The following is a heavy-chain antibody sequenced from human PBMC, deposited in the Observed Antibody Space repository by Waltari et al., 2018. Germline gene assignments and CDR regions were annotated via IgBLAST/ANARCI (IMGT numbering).Heavy chain of an antibody. J-gene: IGHJ4*02. V-gene: IGHV3-30*02. CDR1: GFTFSSYG. CDR3: AKIVVVPAAAFDY. D-gene: IGHD2-2*01. CDR2: IRYDGSNK. Sequence: QVQLVESGGGVVQPGGSLRLSCAASGFTFSSYGMHWVRQAPGKGLEWVAFIRYDGSNKYYADSGKGRFTISRDNSKNTLYLQMNSLRAEDTAVYYCAKIVVVPAAAFDYWGQGTLVTVSS.